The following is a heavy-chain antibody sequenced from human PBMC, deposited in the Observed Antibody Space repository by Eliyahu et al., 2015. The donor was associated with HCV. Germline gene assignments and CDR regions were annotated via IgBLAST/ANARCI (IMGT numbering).Heavy chain of an antibody. J-gene: IGHJ6*02. CDR1: GFPXXSYS. D-gene: IGHD5-24*01. V-gene: IGHV3-48*01. CDR3: ARTDGWKYYYYYGMDV. CDR2: ISSSSSTI. Sequence: EVQLVESGGGLVQPGGSLRLSCAASGFPXXSYSMNWVRQAPGKGLEWVSXISSSSSTIYYADSVKGRFTISRDNAKNSLYLQMNSLRAEDTAVYYCARTDGWKYYYYYGMDVWGQGTTVTVSS.